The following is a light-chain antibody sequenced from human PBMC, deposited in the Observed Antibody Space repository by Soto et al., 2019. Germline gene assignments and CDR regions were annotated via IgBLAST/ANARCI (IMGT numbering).Light chain of an antibody. J-gene: IGLJ1*01. CDR1: SSDVGGYNA. CDR2: EVT. CDR3: NSFRVSHLYV. V-gene: IGLV2-8*01. Sequence: QSVLTQPPSASGSPGQSVAISCTGTSSDVGGYNAVSWYQHHPGKAPKLIIYEVTHRPSGVSDRFSASKSGNTASLTISGLQAEDEADYYCNSFRVSHLYVFGTGTKVTVL.